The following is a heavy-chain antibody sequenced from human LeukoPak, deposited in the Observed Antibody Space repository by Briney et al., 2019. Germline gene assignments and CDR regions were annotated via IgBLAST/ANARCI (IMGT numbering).Heavy chain of an antibody. V-gene: IGHV4-34*01. Sequence: SETLSLTCAVYGGSFSGYYWSWIRQPPGKGLEWVGEINHSGSTNYNPSLKSRVTISVDTSKNQFSLKLSSVTAADTAVYYCARAPLGGWYHPADWFDPWGQGTLVTVSS. CDR2: INHSGST. J-gene: IGHJ5*02. D-gene: IGHD6-19*01. CDR1: GGSFSGYY. CDR3: ARAPLGGWYHPADWFDP.